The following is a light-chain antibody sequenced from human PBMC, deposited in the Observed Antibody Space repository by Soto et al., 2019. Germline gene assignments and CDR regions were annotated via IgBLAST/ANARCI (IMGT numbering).Light chain of an antibody. J-gene: IGLJ2*01. Sequence: QSVLTQPASESGSPGQSITISCTGTSSDVGGYNYVSWYQQHPGKAPKLMIYDVSNRPSGVSNRFSGSKSGNTASLTISGVQAEDEVYYYCSSDTSSSTPVVFGGGTQLTVL. CDR2: DVS. CDR3: SSDTSSSTPVV. V-gene: IGLV2-14*01. CDR1: SSDVGGYNY.